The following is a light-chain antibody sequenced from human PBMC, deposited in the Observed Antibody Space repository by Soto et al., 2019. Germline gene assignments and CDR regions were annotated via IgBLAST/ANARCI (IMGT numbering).Light chain of an antibody. V-gene: IGKV2-28*01. J-gene: IGKJ1*01. CDR1: QILLHSNGYNY. CDR3: MQALQNPSP. Sequence: DIVMTQSPLSLPITPGEPASISCRSRQILLHSNGYNYLHWYLQKPGQSPQLLIYLGSNRASGVPDRFSGSGSGTDFTLKISRVEAEDVGVYYCMQALQNPSPVGQVGKAAIK. CDR2: LGS.